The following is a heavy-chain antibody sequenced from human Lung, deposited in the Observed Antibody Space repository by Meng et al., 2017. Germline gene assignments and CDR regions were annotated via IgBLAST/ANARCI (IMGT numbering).Heavy chain of an antibody. CDR2: ISYSGNT. CDR3: ARVRGVKTDY. J-gene: IGHJ4*02. V-gene: IGHV4-59*01. Sequence: QVQLQESGPGRVTPSEPLSITCTVSGGSISSYYWSWIRQPPGKGLEWIGYISYSGNTNYNPSLKSRVTISVDTSKNQFSLKLSSVTATDMAVYYCARVRGVKTDYWGQGTLVTVSS. CDR1: GGSISSYY. D-gene: IGHD3-10*01.